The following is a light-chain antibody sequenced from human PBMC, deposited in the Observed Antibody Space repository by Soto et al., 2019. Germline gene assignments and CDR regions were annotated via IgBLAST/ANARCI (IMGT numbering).Light chain of an antibody. J-gene: IGKJ1*01. Sequence: EIVLTQSPGTLSLSPGERATLSCRASQSVSNNYLAWYQQKPGQAPRLLIYGASNGATGIPDRFSGSGSGTDFTLTISRLEPEDFAVYYCQQYGNSPPTFGQGTKVDI. V-gene: IGKV3-20*01. CDR1: QSVSNNY. CDR3: QQYGNSPPT. CDR2: GAS.